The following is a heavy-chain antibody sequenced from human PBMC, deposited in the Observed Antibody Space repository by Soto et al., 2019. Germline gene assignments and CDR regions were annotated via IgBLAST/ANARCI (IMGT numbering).Heavy chain of an antibody. V-gene: IGHV3-23*01. Sequence: GGSLRLSCAASGLTFSNYAMYAMSWVRQAPGKGLEWVSAISGSGGSTYYADSVKGRFTISRDNSKNTLYLQMNSLRAEDTAVYYCAKDSPGYCSSTSCYAFWGQGTLVTVSS. CDR3: AKDSPGYCSSTSCYAF. D-gene: IGHD2-2*01. J-gene: IGHJ4*02. CDR2: ISGSGGST. CDR1: GLTFSNYAMYA.